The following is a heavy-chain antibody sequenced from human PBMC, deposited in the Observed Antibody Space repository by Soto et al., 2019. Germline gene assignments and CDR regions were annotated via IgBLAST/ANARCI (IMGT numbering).Heavy chain of an antibody. CDR1: GFTFSSYG. CDR3: AKGPYSSGWYVDY. Sequence: GGSLRLSCAASGFTFSSYGMHWVRQAPGKGLEWVAVISYDGSNKYYADSVKGRFTISRDNSKNTLYLQMNSLRAEDTAVYYCAKGPYSSGWYVDYWGQGTLVTVSS. V-gene: IGHV3-30*18. D-gene: IGHD6-19*01. CDR2: ISYDGSNK. J-gene: IGHJ4*02.